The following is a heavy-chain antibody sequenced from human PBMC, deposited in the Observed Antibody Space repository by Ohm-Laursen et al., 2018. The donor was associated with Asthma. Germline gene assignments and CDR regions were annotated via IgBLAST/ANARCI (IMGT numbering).Heavy chain of an antibody. D-gene: IGHD3-3*01. Sequence: RSLRLSCSASGFTFRSYAMHWVRQAPGKGLEWVAVGGSYYDGGLKYYADSVKGRFTISRDNSKNTLYLQMNSLRAEDTAVYYCARPVEIWSGYPLDYWGQGTLVTVSS. V-gene: IGHV3-30-3*01. CDR3: ARPVEIWSGYPLDY. CDR2: GGSYYDGGLK. J-gene: IGHJ4*02. CDR1: GFTFRSYA.